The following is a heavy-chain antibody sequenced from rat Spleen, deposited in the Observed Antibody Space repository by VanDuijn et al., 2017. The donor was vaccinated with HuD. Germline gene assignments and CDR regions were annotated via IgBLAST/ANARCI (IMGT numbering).Heavy chain of an antibody. CDR2: INSAGST. CDR1: GYSITSSLR. J-gene: IGHJ3*01. CDR3: ATSEGVHYYLPFAY. V-gene: IGHV3-3*01. D-gene: IGHD1-1*01. Sequence: EVQLQESGPGLVKPSQSLSLTCSVIGYSITSSLRWNWIRKFPGNKLEWMGYINSAGSTVYNPSLKSRISITRDTSKNKFFLQVNSVSTEDTATYYCATSEGVHYYLPFAYWGQGTLVTVSS.